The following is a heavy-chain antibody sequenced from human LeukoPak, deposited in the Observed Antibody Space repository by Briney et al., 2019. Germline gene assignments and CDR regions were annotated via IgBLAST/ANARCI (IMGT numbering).Heavy chain of an antibody. CDR1: GFTVSSNY. D-gene: IGHD4/OR15-4a*01. CDR2: IYSGGST. V-gene: IGHV3-66*04. Sequence: GGSLRLSCAASGFTVSSNYMSWVRQAPGKGLEWVSVIYSGGSTYYADSVKGRFTISRDNSKNTLYLQMNSLRAEDTAVYYCARPSVLGPNTDYWGQGTLVTVSS. CDR3: ARPSVLGPNTDY. J-gene: IGHJ4*02.